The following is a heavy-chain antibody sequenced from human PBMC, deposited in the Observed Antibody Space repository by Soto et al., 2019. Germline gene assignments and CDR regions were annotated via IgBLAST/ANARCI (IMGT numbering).Heavy chain of an antibody. V-gene: IGHV3-48*01. Sequence: GGSLRLSCAASGFNFSSYSMNWVRQAPGKGLEWVSYISGSSTTIYHADSVKGRFTISRDNAKKSLYLQMNSLRAEDTAVYYCARSEIVVVITPGFLFDYWGQGTLVTVSS. CDR3: ARSEIVVVITPGFLFDY. CDR2: ISGSSTTI. J-gene: IGHJ4*02. D-gene: IGHD3-22*01. CDR1: GFNFSSYS.